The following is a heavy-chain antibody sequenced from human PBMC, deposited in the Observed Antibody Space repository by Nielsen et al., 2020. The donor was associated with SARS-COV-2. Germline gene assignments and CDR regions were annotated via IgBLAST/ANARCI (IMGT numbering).Heavy chain of an antibody. Sequence: SETLSLTCTVSGVSISSSSYYWGWIRQPPGKGLEWIGSIYYSGSTYYNPSLKSRVTISVDTSKNQFSLKLSSVTAADTAVYYCAEYSSGWYTASYYGMDVWGQGTTVTVSS. J-gene: IGHJ6*02. CDR1: GVSISSSSYY. CDR3: AEYSSGWYTASYYGMDV. D-gene: IGHD6-19*01. V-gene: IGHV4-39*01. CDR2: IYYSGST.